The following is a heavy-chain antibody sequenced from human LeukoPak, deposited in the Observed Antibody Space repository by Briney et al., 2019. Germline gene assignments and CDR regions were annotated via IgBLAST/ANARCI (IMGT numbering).Heavy chain of an antibody. CDR2: ISGFNGDT. CDR3: AREGFVRDTALDY. V-gene: IGHV1-18*01. CDR1: GYTFTNYG. Sequence: ASVKVSCKASGYTFTNYGLSWVRQAPGQGHEWMGWISGFNGDTNYAQNFQGRVTMTTDTSTNTAYMELRSLTSDDTAIYFCAREGFVRDTALDYWGQGTLVTVSA. J-gene: IGHJ4*02. D-gene: IGHD5-18*01.